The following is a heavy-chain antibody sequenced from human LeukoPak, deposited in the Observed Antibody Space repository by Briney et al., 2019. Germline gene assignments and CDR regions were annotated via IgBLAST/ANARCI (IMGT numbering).Heavy chain of an antibody. CDR3: ARSVPGNAFDI. Sequence: PGGPLRLSCAASGFTFSSYWMHWFRQAPGKGLVWVSRMNDDGTITTYADSVKGRFTISRDNAKNRLYLQMNSLRVEDTAVYYCARSVPGNAFDIWGQGTMVTVSS. J-gene: IGHJ3*02. CDR2: MNDDGTIT. V-gene: IGHV3-74*01. D-gene: IGHD2-2*01. CDR1: GFTFSSYW.